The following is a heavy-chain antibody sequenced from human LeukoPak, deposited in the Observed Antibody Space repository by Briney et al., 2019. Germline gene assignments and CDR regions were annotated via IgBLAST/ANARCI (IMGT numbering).Heavy chain of an antibody. Sequence: GGSLRLSCAASGSTFSSYAMSWVRQAPGKGLEWVPAISGSGGSTYYADSVKGRFTISRDNSKNTLYLQMNSLRAEDTAVYYCASSLGDNWNYRGYFDYWGQGTLVTVSS. D-gene: IGHD1-7*01. CDR1: GSTFSSYA. V-gene: IGHV3-23*01. CDR3: ASSLGDNWNYRGYFDY. CDR2: ISGSGGST. J-gene: IGHJ4*02.